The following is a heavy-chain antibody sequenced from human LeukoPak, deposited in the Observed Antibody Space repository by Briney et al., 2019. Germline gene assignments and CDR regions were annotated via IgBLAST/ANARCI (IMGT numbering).Heavy chain of an antibody. CDR2: ISSSSSYI. V-gene: IGHV3-21*01. CDR1: GFTFSSYS. CDR3: ATDSSSRIQLWTPLKY. Sequence: PGGSLRLSCAASGFTFSSYSMNWVRQAPGKGLEWVSSISSSSSYIYYADSVKGRFTISRDNAKNSLFLQMNSLRAEDTAVYYCATDSSSRIQLWTPLKYWGQGTLVTVSS. J-gene: IGHJ4*02. D-gene: IGHD5-18*01.